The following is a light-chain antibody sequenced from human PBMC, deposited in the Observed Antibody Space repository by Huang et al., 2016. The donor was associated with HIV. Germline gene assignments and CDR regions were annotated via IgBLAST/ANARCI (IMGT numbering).Light chain of an antibody. Sequence: DIVMTQSPDSLAVSLGEAATLTCRSSQSVLSSATNKNYLAWFPQKSGQSPKLLMFWASTREAGVPDRFSGSGSGTHFTLTINNVKTEDVAIYYCQQYYTSPQTFGPGTRVEI. V-gene: IGKV4-1*01. J-gene: IGKJ1*01. CDR1: QSVLSSATNKNY. CDR2: WAS. CDR3: QQYYTSPQT.